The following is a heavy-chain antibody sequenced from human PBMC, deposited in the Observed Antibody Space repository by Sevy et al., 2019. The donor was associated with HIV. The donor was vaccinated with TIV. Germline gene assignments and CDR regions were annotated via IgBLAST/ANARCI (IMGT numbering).Heavy chain of an antibody. Sequence: GGSLRLSCAASGFTFSSYEMNWVRQAPGKGLEWVSYISNSGSTIYYSDSVKGRFTISRDNAKNSLYLQMNSLRVEDTAVYYCARDLPPSATTVAHFDYWGRRTLVTASS. CDR2: ISNSGSTI. CDR1: GFTFSSYE. J-gene: IGHJ4*02. CDR3: ARDLPPSATTVAHFDY. D-gene: IGHD4-17*01. V-gene: IGHV3-48*03.